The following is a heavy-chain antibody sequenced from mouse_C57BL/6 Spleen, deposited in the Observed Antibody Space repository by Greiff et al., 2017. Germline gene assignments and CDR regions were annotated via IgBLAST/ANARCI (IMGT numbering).Heavy chain of an antibody. V-gene: IGHV1-82*01. CDR2: IYPGDGDT. CDR1: GYAFSSSW. Sequence: QVQLQQSGPELVKPGASVKISCKASGYAFSSSWMNWVKQRPGKGLEWIGRIYPGDGDTNYNGKFKGKATLTADKSSSTADMQLSSLTSEDSAVYFCARGEPFDVWGTGTTVTVSS. J-gene: IGHJ1*03. CDR3: ARGEPFDV.